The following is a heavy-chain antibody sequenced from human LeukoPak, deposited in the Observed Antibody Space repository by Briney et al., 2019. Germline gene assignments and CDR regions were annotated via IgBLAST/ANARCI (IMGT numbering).Heavy chain of an antibody. V-gene: IGHV4-4*07. CDR3: ARLKFYDSTGYSPGYYMDA. J-gene: IGHJ6*03. D-gene: IGHD3-22*01. CDR1: GGSIISNY. Sequence: PSETLSLTCTVSGGSIISNYWSWIRQSAGTGLEWIGRIYGSGITDYNPSLKSRVTMSLDTSRKQFSLRLTSVTAADTAVYYCARLKFYDSTGYSPGYYMDAWGKGTTVSVFS. CDR2: IYGSGIT.